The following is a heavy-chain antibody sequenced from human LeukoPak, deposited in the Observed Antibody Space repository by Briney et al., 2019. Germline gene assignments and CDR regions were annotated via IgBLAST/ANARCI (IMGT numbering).Heavy chain of an antibody. CDR3: ARDPIVGATPAPDY. Sequence: ASVKVSCKASGYTFTSYGISWVRQAPGQGLEWMGWISAYNGNTNYAQKLQGRVTMTTDTSTSTDYMELRSLRSDDTAVYYCARDPIVGATPAPDYWGQGTLVTVSS. V-gene: IGHV1-18*01. J-gene: IGHJ4*02. CDR2: ISAYNGNT. D-gene: IGHD1-26*01. CDR1: GYTFTSYG.